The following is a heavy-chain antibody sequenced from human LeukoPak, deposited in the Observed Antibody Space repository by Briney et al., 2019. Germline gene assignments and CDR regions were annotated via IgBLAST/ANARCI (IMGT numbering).Heavy chain of an antibody. CDR1: GFTFTSSA. V-gene: IGHV1-2*02. Sequence: ASVKVSCKASGFTFTSSAVQWVRQAPGQGLEWMGWINPNSGGTNYAQKFQGRVTMTRDTSISTAYMELSRLRSDDTAVYYCARDKYDFWSGYYRYYFDYWGQGTLVTVSS. J-gene: IGHJ4*02. D-gene: IGHD3-3*01. CDR3: ARDKYDFWSGYYRYYFDY. CDR2: INPNSGGT.